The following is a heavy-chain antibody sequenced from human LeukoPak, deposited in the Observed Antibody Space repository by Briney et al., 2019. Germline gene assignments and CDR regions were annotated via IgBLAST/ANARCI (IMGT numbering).Heavy chain of an antibody. D-gene: IGHD3-22*01. CDR1: GDPVGCTGYD. CDR2: IDYSGAT. V-gene: IGHV4-61*08. J-gene: IGHJ4*02. CDR3: DRDRGRNYDSSCYLDY. Sequence: PSETLSSPFTVPGDPVGCTGYDGSWIRQPPGKGLEWIAYIDYSGATKFNPSLKSRVTITLDTSKNQFSLKLSSVTAADTAVYYCDRDRGRNYDSSCYLDYWSQGTLVTVSS.